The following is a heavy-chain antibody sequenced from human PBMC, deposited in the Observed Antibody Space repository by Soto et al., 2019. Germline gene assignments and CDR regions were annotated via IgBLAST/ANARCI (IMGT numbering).Heavy chain of an antibody. CDR1: GGTFSSYA. Sequence: GASVKVSCKASGGTFSSYAISWVRQAPGQGLEWMGGIIPIFGTANYAQKFQGRVTITADESTSTAYMELSSLRSEDTAVYYCARAYSSGWYRRLGYFQHWGQGTLVTVSS. D-gene: IGHD6-19*01. CDR2: IIPIFGTA. J-gene: IGHJ1*01. CDR3: ARAYSSGWYRRLGYFQH. V-gene: IGHV1-69*13.